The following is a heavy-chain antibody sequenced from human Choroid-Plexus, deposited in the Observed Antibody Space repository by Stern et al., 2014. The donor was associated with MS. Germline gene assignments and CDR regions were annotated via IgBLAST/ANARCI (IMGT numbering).Heavy chain of an antibody. CDR3: AKDRQYLTYFFDH. CDR1: GFTFGSCA. Sequence: QLVQSGGGVVQPGRPLRLSCVASGFTFGSCAMHWVRQAPGKGLEWVAGVSYDGSNKYYADSVKGRFTISRDNSQNTLYMQMSSLRPEDTAVYYCAKDRQYLTYFFDHWGQGPLVTVSS. D-gene: IGHD2/OR15-2a*01. V-gene: IGHV3-30*18. CDR2: VSYDGSNK. J-gene: IGHJ5*02.